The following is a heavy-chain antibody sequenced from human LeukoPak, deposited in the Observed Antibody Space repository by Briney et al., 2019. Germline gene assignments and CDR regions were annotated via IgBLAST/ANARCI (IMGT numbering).Heavy chain of an antibody. Sequence: ASVKVSCKASGYTFTSYGISWVRQAPGQGLEWMGWISAYNGNTNYAQKLQGRVTMTTDTSTSTAYMELRSLTSDDTAVYYCARDVKVGATSGFDYWGQGTLVTVSS. CDR3: ARDVKVGATSGFDY. D-gene: IGHD1-26*01. CDR1: GYTFTSYG. J-gene: IGHJ4*02. V-gene: IGHV1-18*01. CDR2: ISAYNGNT.